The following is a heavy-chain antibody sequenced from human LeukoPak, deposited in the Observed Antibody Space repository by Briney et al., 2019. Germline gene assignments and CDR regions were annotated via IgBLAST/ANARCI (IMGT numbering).Heavy chain of an antibody. V-gene: IGHV3-74*01. CDR3: ARGPLGAVAGTWANY. CDR1: GGSITQTN. Sequence: GTLSLTCDVSGGSITQTNYWTWVRQAPGKGLVWVSRINSDGSTTSYADSVKGRFTISRDNAKNTLYLQMNSLRDEDTAVYYCARGPLGAVAGTWANYWGQGTLVTVSS. D-gene: IGHD6-19*01. J-gene: IGHJ4*02. CDR2: INSDGSTT.